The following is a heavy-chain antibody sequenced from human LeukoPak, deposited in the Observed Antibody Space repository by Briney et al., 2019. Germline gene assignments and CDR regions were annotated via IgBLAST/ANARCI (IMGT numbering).Heavy chain of an antibody. Sequence: GGSLRLTCAASGFTLNNAWMSWVRQAPGKGLEWVSAISGSGGSTYYADSVKGRFTISRDNSKNTLYLQMNSLRAEDTAVYYCAKGDGSSWYFHFDYWGQGTLVTVSS. J-gene: IGHJ4*02. CDR2: ISGSGGST. CDR3: AKGDGSSWYFHFDY. CDR1: GFTLNNAW. D-gene: IGHD6-13*01. V-gene: IGHV3-23*01.